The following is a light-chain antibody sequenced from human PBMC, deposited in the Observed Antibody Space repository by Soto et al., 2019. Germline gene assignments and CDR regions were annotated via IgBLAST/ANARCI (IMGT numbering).Light chain of an antibody. J-gene: IGKJ2*01. CDR3: QQRTNWPPYT. V-gene: IGKV3-11*01. Sequence: EIVLTQSPATLSLSPGDRATLSCRASQRVDRYLAWYQQKPGQAPRLLIYDASSRATGIPARFSGSGSGTDFTLTISSLEPEDFAVYYCQQRTNWPPYTFGQGTKLEIK. CDR2: DAS. CDR1: QRVDRY.